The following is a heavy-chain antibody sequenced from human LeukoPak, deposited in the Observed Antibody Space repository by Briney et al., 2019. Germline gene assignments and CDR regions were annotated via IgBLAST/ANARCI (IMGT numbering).Heavy chain of an antibody. CDR1: GGSISSSSYY. CDR2: IYYSGST. Sequence: SETLSLTCTVSGGSISSSSYYWGWIRQPPGKGLEWIGSIYYSGSTYYNPSLKSRVTISVDTSKNQFSLQLSSVTAADTAVYYCARSIGYCSGGSCFLGWFDPWGQGTLVTVSS. CDR3: ARSIGYCSGGSCFLGWFDP. D-gene: IGHD2-15*01. J-gene: IGHJ5*02. V-gene: IGHV4-39*01.